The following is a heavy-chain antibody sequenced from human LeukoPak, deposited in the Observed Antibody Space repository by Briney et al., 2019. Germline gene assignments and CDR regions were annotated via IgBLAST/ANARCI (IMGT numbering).Heavy chain of an antibody. D-gene: IGHD3-10*01. V-gene: IGHV3-48*04. CDR1: GFTFSSYS. J-gene: IGHJ4*02. CDR2: ISSSSSTI. CDR3: ARRPPYYYGSGSYFY. Sequence: PGGSLRLSCAASGFTFSSYSMNWVRQAPGKGLEWVSYISSSSSTIYYADSVKGRFTISRDNAKNSLYLQMNSLRAEDTAVYYCARRPPYYYGSGSYFYWGQGTLVTVSS.